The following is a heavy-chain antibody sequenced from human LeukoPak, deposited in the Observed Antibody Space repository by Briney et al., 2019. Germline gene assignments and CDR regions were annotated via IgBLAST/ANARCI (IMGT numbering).Heavy chain of an antibody. Sequence: ASVKVSCKASGGTFSSYAINWVRQAPGQGLEWMGGIIPIFGTANYAQKFQGRVTITTDESTSTAYMELSSLRSEDTAVYYCARLLQLWPHYYMDVWGKGTTVTVSS. CDR3: ARLLQLWPHYYMDV. D-gene: IGHD5-18*01. J-gene: IGHJ6*03. CDR1: GGTFSSYA. CDR2: IIPIFGTA. V-gene: IGHV1-69*05.